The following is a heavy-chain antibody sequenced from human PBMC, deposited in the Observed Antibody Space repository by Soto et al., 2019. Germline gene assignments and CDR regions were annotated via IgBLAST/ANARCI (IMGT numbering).Heavy chain of an antibody. CDR1: GGSFSGYY. J-gene: IGHJ4*02. CDR3: ARVRCSGGSCYPYYFDY. CDR2: NNHSGST. V-gene: IGHV4-34*01. Sequence: LPETLSLTCSVYGGSFSGYYWSWIRQPPGKGLEWIGENNHSGSTNYNPSLKSRVTISVDTSKNQFSLKLSSVTAADTAVYYCARVRCSGGSCYPYYFDYWGQGTLVTVSS. D-gene: IGHD2-15*01.